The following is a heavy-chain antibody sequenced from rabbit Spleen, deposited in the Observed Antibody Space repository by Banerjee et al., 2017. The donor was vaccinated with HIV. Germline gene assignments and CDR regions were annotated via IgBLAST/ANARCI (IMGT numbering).Heavy chain of an antibody. V-gene: IGHV1S40*01. CDR2: IYAGSSGST. CDR1: GFDFSGDSY. Sequence: QSLEESGGGLVKPGASLTLTCKASGFDFSGDSYDSYMCWVRQAPGKGPEWTACIYAGSSGSTYYASWAKGRFTISKTSSTTVTLQMTSLTAADTATYFCARDSAGSGIHFTLWGPGTLVTVS. D-gene: IGHD4-2*01. J-gene: IGHJ4*01. CDR3: ARDSAGSGIHFTL.